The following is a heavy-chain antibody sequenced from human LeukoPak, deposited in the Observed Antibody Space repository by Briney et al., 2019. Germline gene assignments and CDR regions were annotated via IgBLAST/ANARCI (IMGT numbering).Heavy chain of an antibody. Sequence: ASVKVSCMASGYTFTSYDINWVRQATGQGLEWMGWMNPNSGNTGYAQKFQGRVTMTKNTSISTAYMELSSLRSEDTAVYYCARGPTYYYDSSGYSGSRFDPWGQGTLVTVSS. D-gene: IGHD3-22*01. CDR2: MNPNSGNT. J-gene: IGHJ5*02. CDR3: ARGPTYYYDSSGYSGSRFDP. V-gene: IGHV1-8*01. CDR1: GYTFTSYD.